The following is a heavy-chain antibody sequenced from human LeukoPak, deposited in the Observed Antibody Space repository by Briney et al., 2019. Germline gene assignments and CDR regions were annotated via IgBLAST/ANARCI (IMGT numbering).Heavy chain of an antibody. CDR2: MNPNSGNT. CDR1: GYTFTSYD. D-gene: IGHD3-22*01. Sequence: GASVKVSCKASGYTFTSYDINWVRQATGQGLEWMGWMNPNSGNTGYAQKFQGRVTMTRNTSISTAYMELSSLRSEDTAVYYCARDWRDSSGYLLSDIWGQGTMVTVSS. J-gene: IGHJ3*02. CDR3: ARDWRDSSGYLLSDI. V-gene: IGHV1-8*01.